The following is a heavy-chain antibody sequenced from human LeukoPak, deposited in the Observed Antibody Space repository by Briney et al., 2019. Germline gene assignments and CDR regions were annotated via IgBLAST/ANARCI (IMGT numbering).Heavy chain of an antibody. CDR1: GGSVSSGSYY. Sequence: LETLSLTCTVSGGSVSSGSYYWSWIRQPPGKGLEWIGYIYYSGSTNYNPSLKSRVTISVDTSKNQFSLKLSSVTAADTALYYCARGMVVVVAATPDYFDYWGQGTLVTVSS. CDR3: ARGMVVVVAATPDYFDY. J-gene: IGHJ4*02. V-gene: IGHV4-61*01. CDR2: IYYSGST. D-gene: IGHD2-15*01.